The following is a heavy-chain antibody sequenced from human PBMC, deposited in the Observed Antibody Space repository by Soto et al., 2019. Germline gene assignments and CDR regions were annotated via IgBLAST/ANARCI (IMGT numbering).Heavy chain of an antibody. CDR3: VRMLVGTNGNHGWLDP. J-gene: IGHJ5*02. CDR1: GGSMSGYY. D-gene: IGHD2-21*02. Sequence: PSETLSLTCIVSGGSMSGYYWSWMRQPPGEGLEWIGHFYYTGGTNYNPSLRSRVTISADMSKNQFSLSLSSVTAADTAVYYCVRMLVGTNGNHGWLDPWGQGTLVTVSS. CDR2: FYYTGGT. V-gene: IGHV4-59*01.